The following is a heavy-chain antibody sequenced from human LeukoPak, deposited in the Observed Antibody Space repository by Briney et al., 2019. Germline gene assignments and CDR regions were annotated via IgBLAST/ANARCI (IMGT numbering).Heavy chain of an antibody. CDR3: ARGDPYSSSSDY. V-gene: IGHV3-30-3*01. J-gene: IGHJ4*02. CDR1: GFTFSSYA. Sequence: GGSLRLSCAASGFTFSSYAMHWGRQAPGKELEWVAVISYDGSNKYYADSVKGRFTISRDNSKNTLYLQMNSLRAEDTAVYYCARGDPYSSSSDYWGQGTLVTVSS. D-gene: IGHD6-6*01. CDR2: ISYDGSNK.